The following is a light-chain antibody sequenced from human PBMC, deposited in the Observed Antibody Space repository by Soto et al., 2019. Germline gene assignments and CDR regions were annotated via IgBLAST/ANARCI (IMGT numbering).Light chain of an antibody. CDR2: AAS. CDR1: QSISNY. J-gene: IGKJ5*01. Sequence: DIQMTQSPSSLSASVGDRVTITCRASQSISNYLNWYQQKTGKAPKLLIYAASSLQSGVPSRFSGRGSGTDFALTINSLQPEDFATYYCQPTYNTAAFGQGTRLEIK. V-gene: IGKV1-39*01. CDR3: QPTYNTAA.